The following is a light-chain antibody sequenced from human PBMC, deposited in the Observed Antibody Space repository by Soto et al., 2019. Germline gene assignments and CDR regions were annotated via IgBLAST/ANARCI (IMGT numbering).Light chain of an antibody. CDR3: SSYTSSSPWV. V-gene: IGLV2-14*01. Sequence: QPASVSGSPGQSITISCTATSSDVGGYNYVSWYQHHPGKAPKLMIYEVSNRPSGVSNRFSGSKSGNTASLTISGLQAEDEADYYCSSYTSSSPWVFGGGTKVTVL. CDR1: SSDVGGYNY. J-gene: IGLJ3*02. CDR2: EVS.